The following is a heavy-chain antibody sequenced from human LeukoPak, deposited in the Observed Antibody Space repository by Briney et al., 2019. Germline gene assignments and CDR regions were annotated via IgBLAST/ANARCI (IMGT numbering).Heavy chain of an antibody. CDR3: ARPRYNWNHFDY. Sequence: SETLSLTCAVYGGSFSGYYWSWIRQPPGKGLEWIGEINHSGSTNYNPSLKSRVTISVDTSKNQFSLKLSSVTAADTAVYYCARPRYNWNHFDYLGQGTLVTVSS. D-gene: IGHD1-1*01. V-gene: IGHV4-34*01. CDR2: INHSGST. CDR1: GGSFSGYY. J-gene: IGHJ4*02.